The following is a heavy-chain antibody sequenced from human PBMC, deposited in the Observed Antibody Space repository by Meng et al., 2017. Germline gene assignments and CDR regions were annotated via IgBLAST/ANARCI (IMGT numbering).Heavy chain of an antibody. J-gene: IGHJ4*02. CDR2: IWYDGSNK. D-gene: IGHD3-16*02. Sequence: GESLKISCAASGFTFSSFGMHWVRQAPGKGLEWVAVIWYDGSNKYYADSVKGRFAISRDNSKNTLYLQMNSLRAEDTAVYYCARDDSYIVYWGQETLVTVSS. V-gene: IGHV3-33*01. CDR3: ARDDSYIVY. CDR1: GFTFSSFG.